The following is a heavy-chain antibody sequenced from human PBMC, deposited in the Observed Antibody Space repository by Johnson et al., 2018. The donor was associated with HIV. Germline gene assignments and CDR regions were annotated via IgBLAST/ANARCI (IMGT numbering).Heavy chain of an antibody. CDR3: AKDWADQDVFDI. CDR1: EFTFSNYD. D-gene: IGHD3-16*01. CDR2: ISANGDST. Sequence: VQLVESGGGLVQPGGSLRLSCAASEFTFSNYDMHWVRQPTRKSLEWVSSISANGDSTYYADSVKGRFTISRDNPKNTFYLQMNSLRAEDTAIYYCAKDWADQDVFDIWGQGTMVTVSS. J-gene: IGHJ3*02. V-gene: IGHV3-23*04.